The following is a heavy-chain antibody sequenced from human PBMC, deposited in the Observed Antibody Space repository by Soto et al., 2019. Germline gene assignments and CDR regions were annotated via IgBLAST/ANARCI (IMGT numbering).Heavy chain of an antibody. CDR1: GCTFSSYA. J-gene: IGHJ6*02. CDR2: ISGSGGST. CDR3: ARLDIVVVPALERDTINYGMDV. D-gene: IGHD2-2*01. Sequence: PGGSLRLSCAASGCTFSSYAMSWVRQAPGKGLEWVSAISGSGGSTYYADSVKGRFTISRDNSKNTLYLQMNSLRAEDTAVYYCARLDIVVVPALERDTINYGMDVWGQGTTVTVSS. V-gene: IGHV3-23*01.